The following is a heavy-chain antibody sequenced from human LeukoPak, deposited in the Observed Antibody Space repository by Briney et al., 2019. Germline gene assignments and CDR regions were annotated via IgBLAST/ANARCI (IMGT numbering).Heavy chain of an antibody. D-gene: IGHD3-10*01. J-gene: IGHJ4*02. CDR3: ARVSAPRWFGELLSDY. CDR1: GGSISSGGYY. Sequence: PSQTLSLTCTVSGGSISSGGYYWSWIPQHPGKGLEWIGYIYYSGSTYYNPSLKSRVTISVDTSKNQFSLKLSSVTAADTAVYYCARVSAPRWFGELLSDYWGQGTLVTVSS. CDR2: IYYSGST. V-gene: IGHV4-31*03.